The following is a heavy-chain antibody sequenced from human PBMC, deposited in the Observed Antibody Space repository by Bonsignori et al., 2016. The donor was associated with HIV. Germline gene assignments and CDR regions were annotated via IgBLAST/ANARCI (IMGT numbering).Heavy chain of an antibody. V-gene: IGHV1-69*11. CDR2: IIPIDAAT. CDR3: ARGLNMDSSH. J-gene: IGHJ4*02. Sequence: WVRQGPLGQGLEWMGSIIPIDAATNYAQKFRGRVTITADESTHTAYMEMNSLTSEDTAIYYCARGLNMDSSHWGQGTQVTVSS. D-gene: IGHD3-10*01.